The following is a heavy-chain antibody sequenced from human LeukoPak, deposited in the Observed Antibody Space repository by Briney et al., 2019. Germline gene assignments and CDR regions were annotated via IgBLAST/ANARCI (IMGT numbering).Heavy chain of an antibody. J-gene: IGHJ4*02. CDR1: GYTFTSYG. V-gene: IGHV1-18*01. D-gene: IGHD3-22*01. CDR2: ISAYNGNT. CDR3: AGDRIYDSSGYYTY. Sequence: RASVKVSCKASGYTFTSYGISWVRQAPGQGLEWMGWISAYNGNTNYAQKLQGRVTMTTDTSTSTAYMELRSLRSDDTAVYYCAGDRIYDSSGYYTYWGQGTLVTVSS.